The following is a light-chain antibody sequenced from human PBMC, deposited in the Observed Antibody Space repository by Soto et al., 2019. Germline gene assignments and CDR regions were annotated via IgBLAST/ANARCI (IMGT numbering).Light chain of an antibody. CDR1: QGFAYS. CDR2: AAS. CDR3: LQYKSYPLT. V-gene: IGKV1-17*03. J-gene: IGKJ4*01. Sequence: DIQVTKSPSAMSASVRDRVTITCRASQGFAYSLAWFQQKPGKVPKRLIYAASSLQSGVPSRFSGSGSGTEFTLTISSLQPEDFATYYCLQYKSYPLTFGGGTKVEIK.